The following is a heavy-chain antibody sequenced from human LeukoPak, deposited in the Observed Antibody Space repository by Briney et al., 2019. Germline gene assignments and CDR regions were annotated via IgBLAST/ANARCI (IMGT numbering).Heavy chain of an antibody. CDR1: GFTFSSYS. Sequence: PGGSLRLSCAASGFTFSSYSMNWVRQAPGKGLEWVSSIGSSSSYIYYAGSAKGRFTISRDNAKNSLYLQMNSLRAEDTAVYYCARDPNWFDYWGQGTLVTVSS. V-gene: IGHV3-21*01. J-gene: IGHJ4*02. D-gene: IGHD7-27*01. CDR3: ARDPNWFDY. CDR2: IGSSSSYI.